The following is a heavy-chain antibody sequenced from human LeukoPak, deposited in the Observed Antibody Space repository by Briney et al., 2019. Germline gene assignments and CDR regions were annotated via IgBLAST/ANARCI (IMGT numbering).Heavy chain of an antibody. D-gene: IGHD3-16*01. Sequence: SETLSLTCTVSGGSIGSYYWSWIRQPPGKGLEWIGYIYYSGSTNYNPSLKGRVTMSVDTSKNQFSLKLSSVTTADTAVYYCASMTRPYYFDYWGQGTLVTVSS. V-gene: IGHV4-59*01. CDR3: ASMTRPYYFDY. CDR2: IYYSGST. CDR1: GGSIGSYY. J-gene: IGHJ4*02.